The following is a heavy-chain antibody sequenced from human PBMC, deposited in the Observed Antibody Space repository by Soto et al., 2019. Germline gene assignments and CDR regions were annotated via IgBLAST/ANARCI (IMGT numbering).Heavy chain of an antibody. V-gene: IGHV4-61*01. Sequence: QVQLQESGPGLVTPSETLSLTCTVSGGSGSSGSYYWRWLRQPPGKGLEWIGYIYDSGSTNYNPSLKSRVTISVETSKNQFSLKLSSVTAADTAVYSCASTGYSSGWYDYWGQGTLVTVS. J-gene: IGHJ4*02. CDR3: ASTGYSSGWYDY. CDR1: GGSGSSGSYY. D-gene: IGHD6-19*01. CDR2: IYDSGST.